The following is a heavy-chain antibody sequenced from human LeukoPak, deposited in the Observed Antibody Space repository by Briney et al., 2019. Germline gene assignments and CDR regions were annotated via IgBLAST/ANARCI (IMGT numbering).Heavy chain of an antibody. V-gene: IGHV4-31*03. CDR3: ARSWFGELSHFNY. CDR1: GGSITSGGYY. CDR2: IYYSGYT. J-gene: IGHJ4*02. Sequence: SQTLSLTCTVSGGSITSGGYYWSWIRQHPGKGLEWIGHIYYSGYTYYNPSLKSRVTMSVDTSTNQFSLKLSSVTAADTAVYYCARSWFGELSHFNYWGQGTLVRVSS. D-gene: IGHD3-10*01.